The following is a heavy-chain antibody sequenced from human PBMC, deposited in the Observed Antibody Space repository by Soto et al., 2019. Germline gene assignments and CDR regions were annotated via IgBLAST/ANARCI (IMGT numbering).Heavy chain of an antibody. Sequence: QVQLVESGGGVVEPGRSLRLSCAASGFTFSSYGMHWVRQAPGKGLEWVAVISYDGSNKYYADSVKGRFTISRDNSKNTLYLQMNSLRAEDTAVYYCAKDRIVVVPAVIGGWFDPWGQGTLVTVSS. D-gene: IGHD2-2*01. J-gene: IGHJ5*02. CDR2: ISYDGSNK. CDR1: GFTFSSYG. V-gene: IGHV3-30*18. CDR3: AKDRIVVVPAVIGGWFDP.